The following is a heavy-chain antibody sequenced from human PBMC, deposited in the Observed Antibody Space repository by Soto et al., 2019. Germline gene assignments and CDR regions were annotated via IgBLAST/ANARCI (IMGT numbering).Heavy chain of an antibody. Sequence: QVQLVQSGTEAKRPGASVRVSCKASGYTFTMYSITWVRQAPGQGLEWIGWISTDTGDTHYAQRFQGRVTVTTDTATTTVSMELRSLRDDDTAVYYCPRGMAASGAWHYGMDLWGQGTAVTVSS. V-gene: IGHV1-18*01. D-gene: IGHD6-13*01. CDR2: ISTDTGDT. CDR3: PRGMAASGAWHYGMDL. J-gene: IGHJ6*02. CDR1: GYTFTMYS.